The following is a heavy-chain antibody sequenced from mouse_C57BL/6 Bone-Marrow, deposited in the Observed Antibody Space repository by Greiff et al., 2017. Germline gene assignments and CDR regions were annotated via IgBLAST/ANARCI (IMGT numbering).Heavy chain of an antibody. CDR3: ARPDYSSYWYFDV. CDR2: IYPGSGSP. V-gene: IGHV1-55*01. J-gene: IGHJ1*03. D-gene: IGHD2-5*01. Sequence: VQLQQPGAELVKPGASVKMSCKASGYTFTSYWITWVKQRPGQGLEWIGDIYPGSGSPNYNEKFKSKATLTVDTSSSTAYMRLSSLTSEDSAVYYCARPDYSSYWYFDVWGTGTTVTVSS. CDR1: GYTFTSYW.